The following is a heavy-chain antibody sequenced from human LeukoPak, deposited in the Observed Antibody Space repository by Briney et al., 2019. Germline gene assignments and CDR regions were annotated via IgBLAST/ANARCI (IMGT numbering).Heavy chain of an antibody. J-gene: IGHJ3*02. CDR2: ISSSSSYI. V-gene: IGHV3-21*01. Sequence: GGSLRLSCAASRFTFSSYSMNWVRQAPGKGLEWVSSISSSSSYIYYADSVKGRFTISRDNAKNSLYLQTNSLRAEDTAVYYCARDGNDAFDIWGQGTMVTVSS. CDR3: ARDGNDAFDI. CDR1: RFTFSSYS.